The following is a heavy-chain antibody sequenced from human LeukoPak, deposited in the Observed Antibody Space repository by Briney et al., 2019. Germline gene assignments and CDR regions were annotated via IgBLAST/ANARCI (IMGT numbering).Heavy chain of an antibody. V-gene: IGHV4-4*07. CDR3: ARGMTFYYDSRGYYGALDI. Sequence: SETLSLTCTVSGDSMSNYYWSWNRQPAGKGLEWIGRIYTSVTTAYNPSLKSRVTMSMDKSKDQFSLKVTSVAAADTAIYYCARGMTFYYDSRGYYGALDIWGQGTMVTVSS. D-gene: IGHD3-22*01. CDR2: IYTSVTT. CDR1: GDSMSNYY. J-gene: IGHJ3*02.